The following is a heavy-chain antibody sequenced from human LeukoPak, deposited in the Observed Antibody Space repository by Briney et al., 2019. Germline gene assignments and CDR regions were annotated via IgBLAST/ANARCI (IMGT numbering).Heavy chain of an antibody. CDR2: ISAYNGNT. D-gene: IGHD6-13*01. J-gene: IGHJ6*02. V-gene: IGHV1-18*01. Sequence: GASVKVSCKASGYTFTSYGISWVRQAPGQGLEWMGWISAYNGNTNYAQKLQGRVTMTTDTSTSTAYMELRSPRSDDTAVYYCARDRPNSSSWYFYYYYGMDVWGQGTTVTVSS. CDR3: ARDRPNSSSWYFYYYYGMDV. CDR1: GYTFTSYG.